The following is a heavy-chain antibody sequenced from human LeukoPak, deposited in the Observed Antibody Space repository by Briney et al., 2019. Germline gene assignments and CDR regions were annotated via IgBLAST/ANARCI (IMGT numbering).Heavy chain of an antibody. Sequence: ASVKVSCKASGYTFTGYYMHWVRQAPGQGLEWMGRINPNSGGTNYAQKSQGRVTMTRDTSISTAYMELSRLRSDDTAVYYCATKYSGSTTVFDYWGQGTLVTVSS. J-gene: IGHJ4*02. D-gene: IGHD1-26*01. V-gene: IGHV1-2*06. CDR3: ATKYSGSTTVFDY. CDR2: INPNSGGT. CDR1: GYTFTGYY.